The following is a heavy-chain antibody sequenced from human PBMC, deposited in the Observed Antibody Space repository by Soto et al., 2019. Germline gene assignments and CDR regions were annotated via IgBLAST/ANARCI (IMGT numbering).Heavy chain of an antibody. J-gene: IGHJ4*02. V-gene: IGHV4-59*08. CDR2: IYNSGST. Sequence: SETLSLTCTVSGGSISSYYWTWIRQPPGKGLEWIGFIYNSGSTHYNPSLRSRVTISVDTSKNQFSLKLRSVTAADTAVYYCASMRGGYDSRGYDYWGQGTLVTVSS. CDR3: ASMRGGYDSRGYDY. D-gene: IGHD3-22*01. CDR1: GGSISSYY.